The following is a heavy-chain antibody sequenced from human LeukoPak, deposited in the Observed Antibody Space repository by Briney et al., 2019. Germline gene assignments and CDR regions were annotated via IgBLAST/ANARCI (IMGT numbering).Heavy chain of an antibody. J-gene: IGHJ3*01. Sequence: PGGSLRLSCAASGFTFSSYAMSWVRQAPGKGLEYVGRIKSKTDGGTTDYAAPVKGRFTISRDDSKNTVYLQMNSLKTEDTAVYYCTTVGYCSAGSCAGFDFWGQGTMVTVSS. CDR1: GFTFSSYA. CDR2: IKSKTDGGTT. CDR3: TTVGYCSAGSCAGFDF. D-gene: IGHD2-15*01. V-gene: IGHV3-15*01.